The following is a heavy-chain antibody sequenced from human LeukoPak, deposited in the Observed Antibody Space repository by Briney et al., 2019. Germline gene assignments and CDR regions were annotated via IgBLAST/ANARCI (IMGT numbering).Heavy chain of an antibody. CDR2: VYYSGSS. D-gene: IGHD4-23*01. CDR1: GGSISSGDYY. Sequence: SETLSLTCSVSGGSISSGDYYWSWIRQPPGKGLEWLGNVYYSGSSHYNPSLKSRINISIDRSKNQFSLRLSSVTAADAALYYCASFGGNSAEFDNWGQGIVVSV. J-gene: IGHJ4*02. CDR3: ASFGGNSAEFDN. V-gene: IGHV4-30-4*01.